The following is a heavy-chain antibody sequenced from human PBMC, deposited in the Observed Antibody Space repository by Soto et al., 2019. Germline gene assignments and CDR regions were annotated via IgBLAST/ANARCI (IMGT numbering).Heavy chain of an antibody. CDR2: IIPIFGTA. J-gene: IGHJ5*02. D-gene: IGHD2-2*01. CDR1: GGTFSSYA. Sequence: ASVKVSCKASGGTFSSYAISWVRQAPGQGLEWMGGIIPIFGTANYAQKFQGRVTITADESTSTAYMELSSLRSEDTAVYYCARESDDIVVAPAVNNWFDPWGQGTLVTVSS. V-gene: IGHV1-69*13. CDR3: ARESDDIVVAPAVNNWFDP.